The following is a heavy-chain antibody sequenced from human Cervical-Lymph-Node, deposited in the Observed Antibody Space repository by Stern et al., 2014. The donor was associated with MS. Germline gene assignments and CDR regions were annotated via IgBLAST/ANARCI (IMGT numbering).Heavy chain of an antibody. D-gene: IGHD6-13*01. CDR3: AKDPRGGYSSSWYFNY. Sequence: EMQLVESGGGLVQPGGSLRLSCAASGFTFSSYAISWVRQAPGKGLEWVSAISGSGGSTYYAAPVTGPFTISRANSTNNAYLQMHSLGAEDTAVYYCAKDPRGGYSSSWYFNYWGQGTLVTVSS. CDR2: ISGSGGST. J-gene: IGHJ4*02. CDR1: GFTFSSYA. V-gene: IGHV3-23*04.